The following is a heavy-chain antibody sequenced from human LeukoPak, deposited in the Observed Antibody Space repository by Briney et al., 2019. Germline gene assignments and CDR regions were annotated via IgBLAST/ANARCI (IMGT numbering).Heavy chain of an antibody. J-gene: IGHJ4*02. CDR1: GGSMDNYY. D-gene: IGHD1-26*01. Sequence: SETLSLTCTVSGGSMDNYYWSWIRQAAGQGLEWIGRIYISGFTNYRPSLKGRVTMSVDTSRNQFSLKLTYVTAADMAVYFCARDGGSSPWVFDSWGQGALVTVSS. CDR3: ARDGGSSPWVFDS. V-gene: IGHV4-4*07. CDR2: IYISGFT.